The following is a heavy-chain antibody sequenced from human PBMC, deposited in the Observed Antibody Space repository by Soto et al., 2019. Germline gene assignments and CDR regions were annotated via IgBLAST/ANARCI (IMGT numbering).Heavy chain of an antibody. CDR2: IYYSGTT. V-gene: IGHV4-39*01. D-gene: IGHD3-22*01. J-gene: IGHJ4*02. CDR3: ARQHYYDSSGYYTWN. Sequence: SETLSLTCTVSGDSITSNSYFWAWIRQPPGKGLEWIGSIYYSGTTYYNPSLKSRVTISVDRSKNQFSLKLSSVTAADTAVYYCARQHYYDSSGYYTWNWGQGTQVTV. CDR1: GDSITSNSYF.